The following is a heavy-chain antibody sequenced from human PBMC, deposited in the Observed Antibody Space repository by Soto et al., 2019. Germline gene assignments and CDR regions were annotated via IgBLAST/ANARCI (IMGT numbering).Heavy chain of an antibody. J-gene: IGHJ3*02. Sequence: GGSLRLSCAASGFTFSSYGMHWVRQAPGKGLEWVAVIWYDGSNKYYADSVKGRFTISRDNSKNTLYLQMNSLRAEDTAVYYCARDDVPKAARPNDAFDIWGQGTMVTVSS. CDR3: ARDDVPKAARPNDAFDI. D-gene: IGHD6-6*01. CDR2: IWYDGSNK. CDR1: GFTFSSYG. V-gene: IGHV3-33*01.